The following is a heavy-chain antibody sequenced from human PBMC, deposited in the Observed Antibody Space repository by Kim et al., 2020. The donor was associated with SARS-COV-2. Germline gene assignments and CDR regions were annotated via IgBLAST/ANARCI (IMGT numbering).Heavy chain of an antibody. CDR1: GFTFSDYS. Sequence: GGSLRLSCAASGFTFSDYSMTWVRQAPGKGLEWVSSISGSSSFIYYADSVKGRFTISRDNAKNSLHLQMNSLRAEDAAMYYCERLETAVTTRIDYWGQGTLVTVSS. D-gene: IGHD4-17*01. V-gene: IGHV3-21*01. CDR2: ISGSSSFI. J-gene: IGHJ4*02. CDR3: ERLETAVTTRIDY.